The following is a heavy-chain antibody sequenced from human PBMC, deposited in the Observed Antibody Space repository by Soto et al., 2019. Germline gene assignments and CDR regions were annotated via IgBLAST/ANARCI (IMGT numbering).Heavy chain of an antibody. D-gene: IGHD2-21*02. CDR3: ARVPGVVVSADDAFDI. CDR2: IYHSGSA. CDR1: GGSVSSSNW. V-gene: IGHV4-4*02. J-gene: IGHJ3*02. Sequence: QVQLQESGPGLVKPSGTLSLTCAVSGGSVSSSNWWSWVRQSPGKGLEWMGEIYHSGSAHYNPSLKSRATLSLDKPKNQFSLRLTSVTAADTAVYYCARVPGVVVSADDAFDIWGPGTRVIVSS.